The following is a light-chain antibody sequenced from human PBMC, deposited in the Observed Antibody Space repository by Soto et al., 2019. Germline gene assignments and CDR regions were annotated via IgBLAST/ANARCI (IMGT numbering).Light chain of an antibody. V-gene: IGLV2-14*03. J-gene: IGLJ2*01. CDR3: ASHPSSNTHVF. CDR1: SSDVGYYKY. CDR2: DVS. Sequence: QSALTQPASVSGSPGQSITISCTGTSSDVGYYKYVSWYQQHPGKAPKLMIYDVSSRPSGVSNRFSGSKSGKTASLTISGLQAEDEADYYCASHPSSNTHVFFGGGTKVTVL.